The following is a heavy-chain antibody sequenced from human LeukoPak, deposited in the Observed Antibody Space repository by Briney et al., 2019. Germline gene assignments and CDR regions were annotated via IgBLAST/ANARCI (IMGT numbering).Heavy chain of an antibody. D-gene: IGHD6-6*01. CDR2: IYTGGTT. Sequence: PGGSLRLSCAASGFTVTSNHMNWVRQAPGKGLEWVSIIYTGGTTHYADSLKDRFTISRDDAINTLYLEMNSLRDEDTAVYYCARDSSSYYFDYWGRGTLVTVSS. J-gene: IGHJ4*02. V-gene: IGHV3-66*01. CDR3: ARDSSSYYFDY. CDR1: GFTVTSNH.